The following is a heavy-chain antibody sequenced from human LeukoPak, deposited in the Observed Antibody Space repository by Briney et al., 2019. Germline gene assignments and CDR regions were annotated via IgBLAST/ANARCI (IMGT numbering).Heavy chain of an antibody. J-gene: IGHJ4*02. CDR1: GFTFSSYG. D-gene: IGHD3-16*02. V-gene: IGHV3-30*18. CDR2: ISYDGSNK. Sequence: GGSLRLSCAASGFTFSSYGMPWVRQAPGKGLEWVAVISYDGSNKYYADSVKGRFTISRDNSKNTLYLQMNSLRAEDTAVYYCAKESYDYVWGSYQPFDYWGQGTLVTVSS. CDR3: AKESYDYVWGSYQPFDY.